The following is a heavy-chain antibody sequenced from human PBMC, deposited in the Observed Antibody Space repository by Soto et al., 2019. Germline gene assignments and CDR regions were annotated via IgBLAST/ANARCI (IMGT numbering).Heavy chain of an antibody. CDR1: GGSISSGGYY. Sequence: SETLSLTCTVSGGSISSGGYYWSWIRQHPGKGLEWIGYIYNSGSTYYNPSLKSRVTISVDTSKNHFSLKLSSVTAADTAVYYCARGSVGAFFDYWGQGTLVTVPQ. CDR3: ARGSVGAFFDY. V-gene: IGHV4-31*03. J-gene: IGHJ4*02. D-gene: IGHD1-26*01. CDR2: IYNSGST.